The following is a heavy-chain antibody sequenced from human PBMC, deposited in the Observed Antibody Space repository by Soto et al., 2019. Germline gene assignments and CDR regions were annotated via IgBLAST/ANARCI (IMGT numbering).Heavy chain of an antibody. CDR3: TRGSMVRGVFWFDP. J-gene: IGHJ5*02. V-gene: IGHV3-49*03. D-gene: IGHD3-10*01. CDR1: GFTFVDYA. Sequence: PGGSLRLSCTASGFTFVDYAMSWFRQAPGKGLEWVGFIRSKAYGGTTEYAASVKGRFTISRDDSKSIAYLQMNSLKTEDTAVYYCTRGSMVRGVFWFDPWGQGTLVTVSS. CDR2: IRSKAYGGTT.